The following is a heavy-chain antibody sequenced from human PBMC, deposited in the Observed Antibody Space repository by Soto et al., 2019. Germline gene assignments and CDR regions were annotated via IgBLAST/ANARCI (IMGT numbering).Heavy chain of an antibody. V-gene: IGHV4-34*01. CDR3: ARGGSNDWQVAFDI. Sequence: QLQKWGAGLVKPSETLSLTCVVSGGSFSTYYYNWIRQSPGKGLEWIGEINHSGNNNYSPSLKSRVTMSLDTSKNQFSLKLTSVTAADTAVYYCARGGSNDWQVAFDIWGQGTMVTVSS. CDR2: INHSGNN. D-gene: IGHD3-9*01. J-gene: IGHJ3*02. CDR1: GGSFSTYY.